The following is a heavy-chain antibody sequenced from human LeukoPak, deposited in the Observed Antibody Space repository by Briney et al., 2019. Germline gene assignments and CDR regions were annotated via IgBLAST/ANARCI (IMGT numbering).Heavy chain of an antibody. Sequence: RWASVKVSCKASGYTFTSYYMHWVRQAPGQGLEWMGWINPNSGGTNYAQKFQGRVTMTRDTSISTAYMELSRLRSDDTAVYYCAKAAAGSQHSYYYYYYLDVWGTGTTVTISS. CDR1: GYTFTSYY. CDR3: AKAAAGSQHSYYYYYYLDV. CDR2: INPNSGGT. V-gene: IGHV1-2*02. D-gene: IGHD6-13*01. J-gene: IGHJ6*03.